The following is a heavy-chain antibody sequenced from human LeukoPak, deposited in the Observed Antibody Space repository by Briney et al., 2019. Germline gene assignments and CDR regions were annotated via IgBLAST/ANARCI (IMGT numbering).Heavy chain of an antibody. Sequence: ASVKVSCKASGYTFTGYYMHWVRQAPGQGLEWMGWINPNSGGTNYARKFQGRVTMTRDTSISTAYMELSRLRSDDTAVYYCASRVVPAAPLLPWGQGTLVTVSS. J-gene: IGHJ5*02. CDR2: INPNSGGT. CDR3: ASRVVPAAPLLP. CDR1: GYTFTGYY. D-gene: IGHD2-2*01. V-gene: IGHV1-2*02.